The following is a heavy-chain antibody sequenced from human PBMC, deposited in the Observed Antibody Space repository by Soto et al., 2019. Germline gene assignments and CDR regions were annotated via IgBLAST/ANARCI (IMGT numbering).Heavy chain of an antibody. J-gene: IGHJ6*02. CDR3: ARAYSSSFGGIYYYYGMDV. CDR1: GDSVSSNSAA. D-gene: IGHD6-6*01. Sequence: SQTLSLTCVISGDSVSSNSAAWNWIRQSPSRGLEWLGRTYYRSKWYNDYAVSVKSRITINPDTSKNQFSLQLNSVTPEDTAVYYCARAYSSSFGGIYYYYGMDVWGQGTTVTVSS. V-gene: IGHV6-1*01. CDR2: TYYRSKWYN.